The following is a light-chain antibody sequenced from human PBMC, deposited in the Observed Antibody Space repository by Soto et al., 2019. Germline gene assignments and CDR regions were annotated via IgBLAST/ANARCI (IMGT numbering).Light chain of an antibody. CDR1: QSVSSN. CDR2: GAS. V-gene: IGKV3D-20*02. CDR3: QQRSNWPPIT. Sequence: EIVMTQSPATQSVSPGERATLSCRASQSVSSNLAWYQQKPGQAPRLLIYGASSRATGIPDRFSGSGSGTDFILTISRLEPEDVAVYYCQQRSNWPPITFGQGTRREIK. J-gene: IGKJ5*01.